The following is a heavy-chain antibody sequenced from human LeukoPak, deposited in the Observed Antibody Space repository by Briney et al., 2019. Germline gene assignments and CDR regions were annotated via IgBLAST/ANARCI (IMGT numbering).Heavy chain of an antibody. CDR1: GGTFSSYA. CDR3: ARDWGAYSPYYFDY. J-gene: IGHJ4*02. V-gene: IGHV1-69*10. D-gene: IGHD3-16*01. CDR2: FDPEDGET. Sequence: ASVKVSCKASGGTFSSYAISWVRQAPGQGLEWMGGFDPEDGETIYAQKFQGRVTMTRDTSTSTVYMELSSLRSEDTAVYYCARDWGAYSPYYFDYWGQGTLVTVSS.